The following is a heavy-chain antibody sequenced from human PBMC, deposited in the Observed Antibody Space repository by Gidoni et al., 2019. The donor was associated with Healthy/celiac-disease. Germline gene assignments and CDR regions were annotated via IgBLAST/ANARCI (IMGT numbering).Heavy chain of an antibody. D-gene: IGHD2-2*01. V-gene: IGHV3-15*01. J-gene: IGHJ6*02. CDR1: GFTFGNAW. CDR2: IKSKTDGGTT. Sequence: EVQLVESGGGLVKPGGSLRLSCAASGFTFGNAWRSCVRQAPGKGLEWVGRIKSKTDGGTTDYAAPVKGRFTISRDDSKNTLYLQMNSLKTEDTAVYYCTTEPDIVVVPATQHYYYYYGMDVWGQGTTVTVSS. CDR3: TTEPDIVVVPATQHYYYYYGMDV.